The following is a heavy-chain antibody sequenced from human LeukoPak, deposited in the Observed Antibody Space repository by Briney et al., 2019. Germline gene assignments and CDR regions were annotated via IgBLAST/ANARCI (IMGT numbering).Heavy chain of an antibody. CDR3: VRDQGWYYFDY. D-gene: IGHD6-19*01. Sequence: GGSLRLSCEASRFNFRIYWMHWVRQAPGKGLVWVSRVNSDGASTNYADSVKGRFTISRDNAKNRLYLQMNSLRADDTAVYYCVRDQGWYYFDYWGQGALVTVSS. V-gene: IGHV3-74*01. CDR1: RFNFRIYW. CDR2: VNSDGAST. J-gene: IGHJ4*02.